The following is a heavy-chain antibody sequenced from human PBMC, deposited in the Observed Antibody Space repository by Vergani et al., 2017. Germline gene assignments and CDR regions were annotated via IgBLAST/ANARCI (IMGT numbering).Heavy chain of an antibody. CDR1: GFTFSSYG. CDR2: ISSSSSYI. J-gene: IGHJ4*02. D-gene: IGHD2-2*01. V-gene: IGHV3-21*01. CDR3: ARARGDIVVVPAAIRGKG. Sequence: VQMVESGGGVVQPGRSLRLSCAASGFTFSSYGMHWVRQAPGKGLEWVSSISSSSSYIYYADSVKGRFTISRDNAKNSLYLQMNSLRAEDTAVYYCARARGDIVVVPAAIRGKGWGQGTLVTVSS.